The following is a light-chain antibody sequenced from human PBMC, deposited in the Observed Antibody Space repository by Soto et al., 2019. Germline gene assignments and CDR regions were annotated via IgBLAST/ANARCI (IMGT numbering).Light chain of an antibody. J-gene: IGKJ1*01. Sequence: EIVLTQSPGTLCLSPGERATVPCRASQSVSSSYLAWYQQKPGQAPRLLIYGASSRATGIPDRFSGSGSGTDFTLTISRLEPEDFAVYYCQQYGSSPQTFGQGTKVDI. CDR2: GAS. V-gene: IGKV3-20*01. CDR1: QSVSSSY. CDR3: QQYGSSPQT.